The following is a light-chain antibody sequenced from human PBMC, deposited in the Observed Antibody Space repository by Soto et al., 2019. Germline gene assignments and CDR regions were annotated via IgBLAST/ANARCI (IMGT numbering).Light chain of an antibody. CDR2: EVS. CDR3: SSYTTSRTLV. J-gene: IGLJ1*01. Sequence: QSVLTQPASVSGSPGQSITISCTGTSSDVGGYNYVSWYQQHPGKVPKLMIFEVSNRPSGVSNRFSGSKSGNTASLTISGFQAEDEADYYCSSYTTSRTLVFGPGTKVTVL. CDR1: SSDVGGYNY. V-gene: IGLV2-14*01.